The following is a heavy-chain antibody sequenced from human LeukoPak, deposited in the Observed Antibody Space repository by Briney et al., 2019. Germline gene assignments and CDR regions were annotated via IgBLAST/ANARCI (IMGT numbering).Heavy chain of an antibody. CDR3: ARTQSQSGSYRYYFGY. J-gene: IGHJ4*02. CDR1: GASVGSAGYH. D-gene: IGHD1-26*01. V-gene: IGHV4-61*08. Sequence: PETLSLTCTVSGASVGSAGYHWSWIRQPPGGGLEWIGYIYYISNTNYNPSLKSRVTMSVDPSKNQFSLKLNSVTAADTAVYYCARTQSQSGSYRYYFGYWGQGTLVTVSS. CDR2: IYYISNT.